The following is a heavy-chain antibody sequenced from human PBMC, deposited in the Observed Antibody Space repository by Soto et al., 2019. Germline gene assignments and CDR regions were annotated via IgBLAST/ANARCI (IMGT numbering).Heavy chain of an antibody. D-gene: IGHD3-10*01. CDR2: IYGSGST. J-gene: IGHJ5*02. V-gene: IGHV4-59*13. Sequence: QVQLQESGPGLVKSSETLSLTCTVTGGSISSYYWSWIRRPPGKGLEWIGHIYGSGSTNYNPSLESRVTISLDTSTNQFSLKFSSVTAADTAVYYCARAQPFEFHNWFDPWGQGTLVSVSA. CDR3: ARAQPFEFHNWFDP. CDR1: GGSISSYY.